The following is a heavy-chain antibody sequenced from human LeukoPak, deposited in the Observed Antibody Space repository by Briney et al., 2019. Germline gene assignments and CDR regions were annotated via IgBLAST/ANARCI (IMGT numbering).Heavy chain of an antibody. CDR3: ARGIASLDY. CDR2: IYSGGTT. CDR1: GFTAKSNS. J-gene: IGHJ4*02. V-gene: IGHV3-53*01. Sequence: PGGPLRLPCTGWGFTAKSNSVTWVRQAPGKGLEWVSVIYSGGTTYYADSVKGRFTISRDNSNNTLYLQMNSLRVEDTAVYYCARGIASLDYWGQGTLVTVSS. D-gene: IGHD2-21*01.